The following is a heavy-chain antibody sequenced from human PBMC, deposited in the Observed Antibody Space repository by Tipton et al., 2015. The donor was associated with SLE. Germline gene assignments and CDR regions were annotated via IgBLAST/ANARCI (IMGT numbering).Heavy chain of an antibody. J-gene: IGHJ2*01. D-gene: IGHD1-26*01. CDR1: GGSISSYY. V-gene: IGHV4-59*01. Sequence: GGSISSYYWSWIRQPPGKGLEWIGYIYYSGSTNYNPSLKSRVTISVDTSKNQFSLKLSSVTAADTAVYYCARDPLGWELRTDWYFDLWGRGTLVTVSS. CDR2: IYYSGST. CDR3: ARDPLGWELRTDWYFDL.